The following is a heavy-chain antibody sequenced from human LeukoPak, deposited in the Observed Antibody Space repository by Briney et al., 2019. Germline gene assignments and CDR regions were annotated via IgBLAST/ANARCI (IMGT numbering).Heavy chain of an antibody. CDR2: INGDGSTI. CDR3: AKDGYYDSSAYYYVRYFDL. Sequence: GGSLRLSCEASGFTFNGHWMHWVRHAPGKGLVWVSLINGDGSTISYADSVKGRFTISRDNSKNTLYLQMNSLRAEDTAVYYCAKDGYYDSSAYYYVRYFDLWGRGTLVTVSS. CDR1: GFTFNGHW. V-gene: IGHV3-74*01. D-gene: IGHD3-22*01. J-gene: IGHJ2*01.